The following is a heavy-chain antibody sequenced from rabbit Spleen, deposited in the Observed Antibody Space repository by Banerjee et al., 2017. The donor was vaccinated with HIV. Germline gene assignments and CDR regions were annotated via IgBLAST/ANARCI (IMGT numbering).Heavy chain of an antibody. V-gene: IGHV1S45*01. Sequence: EESGGDLVKPEGSLTLTCTASGFTLSTYWICWVRQAPGKGLEWIACIYAGGSSSTYYASWAKGRFTISRSSSTTVDLKMTSLTGADTATYFCVRDQARMLDLWGQGTLVTVS. CDR2: IYAGGSSST. CDR1: GFTLSTYW. CDR3: VRDQARMLDL. J-gene: IGHJ4*01.